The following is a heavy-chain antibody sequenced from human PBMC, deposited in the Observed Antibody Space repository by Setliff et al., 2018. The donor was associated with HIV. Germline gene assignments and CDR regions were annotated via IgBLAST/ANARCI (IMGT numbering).Heavy chain of an antibody. CDR2: ISGSGGST. V-gene: IGHV3-23*01. Sequence: GGSLRLSCAASGFTFSSYAMSWVRQAPGKGLEWVSAISGSGGSTYYADSVKGRFTISRDNSKNTLYLQMNSLRSEDTAVYYCAKDYYDFVWGSSLAYWGQGTLVTVSS. CDR3: AKDYYDFVWGSSLAY. D-gene: IGHD3-16*01. J-gene: IGHJ4*02. CDR1: GFTFSSYA.